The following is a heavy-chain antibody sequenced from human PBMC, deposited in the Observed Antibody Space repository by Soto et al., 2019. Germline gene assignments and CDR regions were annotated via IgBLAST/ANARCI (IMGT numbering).Heavy chain of an antibody. CDR3: GTTFEY. D-gene: IGHD1-26*01. J-gene: IGHJ4*02. V-gene: IGHV3-74*01. CDR1: GFTFSNYW. Sequence: EVQVVESGGALVQPGGSLRLSCAASGFTFSNYWMHWVRQVPGEGLVWVSSINNDGSRTWYADSVRGRIAMSRDNARNLVYLQMNSLRAEDTAVYYCGTTFEYWGQGALVTVSS. CDR2: INNDGSRT.